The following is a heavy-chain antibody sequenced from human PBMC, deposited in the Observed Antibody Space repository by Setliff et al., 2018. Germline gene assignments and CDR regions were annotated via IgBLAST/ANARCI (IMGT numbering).Heavy chain of an antibody. CDR3: ATSVSWIQLVLYPQGHPEPFDY. D-gene: IGHD5-18*01. J-gene: IGHJ4*02. V-gene: IGHV1-24*01. CDR2: FDPEDGET. CDR1: GYTLTELS. Sequence: ASVKVSCKVSGYTLTELSMHWVRQAPGKGLEWMGGFDPEDGETIYAQKFQGRVTMTEDTSTDTAYMELSSLRSEYTAVYYCATSVSWIQLVLYPQGHPEPFDYWGQGTLVTVSS.